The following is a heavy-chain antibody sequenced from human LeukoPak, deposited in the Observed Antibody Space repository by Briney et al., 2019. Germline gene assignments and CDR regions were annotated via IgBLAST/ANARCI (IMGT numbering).Heavy chain of an antibody. Sequence: SETLSLTCTVSGGSISSSSYYWGWIRQPPGKGLEWIGSIYYSGSTYYNPSLKSRVTISVGTSKNQFSLKLSSVTAADTAVYYCARNILEWLLGWFDPWGQGTLVTVSS. CDR1: GGSISSSSYY. J-gene: IGHJ5*02. CDR3: ARNILEWLLGWFDP. V-gene: IGHV4-39*01. CDR2: IYYSGST. D-gene: IGHD3-3*01.